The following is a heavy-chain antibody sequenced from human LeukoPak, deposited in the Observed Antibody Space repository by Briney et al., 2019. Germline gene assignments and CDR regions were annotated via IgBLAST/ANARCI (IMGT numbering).Heavy chain of an antibody. CDR2: NNPSGGST. J-gene: IGHJ6*02. V-gene: IGHV1-46*01. Sequence: ASVKVSCKASGYTFISYYMHWVRQAPGQGLEWMGINNPSGGSTSYAQKFQGRVTMTRDTSTSTVYMELSSLRSEDTAVYYCARRITIFGVADFSMDVWGQGTTVTVSS. D-gene: IGHD3-3*01. CDR1: GYTFISYY. CDR3: ARRITIFGVADFSMDV.